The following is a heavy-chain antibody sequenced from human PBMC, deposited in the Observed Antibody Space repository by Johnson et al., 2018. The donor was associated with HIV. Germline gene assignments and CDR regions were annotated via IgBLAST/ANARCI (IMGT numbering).Heavy chain of an antibody. V-gene: IGHV3-30*03. J-gene: IGHJ3*02. CDR2: ILYDGTNK. CDR1: GFTFSSYG. Sequence: QVQLVESGGGVVQPGRSLRLSCAASGFTFSSYGMHWVRQAPGKGLEWVAVILYDGTNKYYADLKGRFTISRDNSKNTLYLQMNSLRAEDTAVYYCASSLSSRSHDPFDMWGQGTMVTVSS. D-gene: IGHD6-13*01. CDR3: ASSLSSRSHDPFDM.